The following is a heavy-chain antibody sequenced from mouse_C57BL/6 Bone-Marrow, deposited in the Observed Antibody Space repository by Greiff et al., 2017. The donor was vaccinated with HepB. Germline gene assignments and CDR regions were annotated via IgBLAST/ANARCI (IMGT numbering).Heavy chain of an antibody. Sequence: QVQLQQPGAELVKPGASVKLSCKASGYTFTSYWMHWVKQRPGQGLEWIGMIHPNSGSTNYNEKFKSKAILTVDKSSSTAYMQLSSLTSEDSAVYYCARGYGSSYGWYFDVWGTGTTVTVSS. J-gene: IGHJ1*03. V-gene: IGHV1-64*01. D-gene: IGHD1-1*01. CDR1: GYTFTSYW. CDR3: ARGYGSSYGWYFDV. CDR2: IHPNSGST.